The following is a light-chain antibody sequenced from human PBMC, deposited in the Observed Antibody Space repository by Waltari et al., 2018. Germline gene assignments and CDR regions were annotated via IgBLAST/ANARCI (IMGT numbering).Light chain of an antibody. Sequence: EIVLTQSPGILSLSPVDTATLPCWASPSLSNNYLAWYQQKPGQAPRRLSYGASSRATGIPDRFSGGGSGTDFTLTISRLEPEDFAVYFCQQYGNSPLTFGGGTEVEIE. CDR2: GAS. V-gene: IGKV3-20*01. CDR1: PSLSNNY. CDR3: QQYGNSPLT. J-gene: IGKJ4*01.